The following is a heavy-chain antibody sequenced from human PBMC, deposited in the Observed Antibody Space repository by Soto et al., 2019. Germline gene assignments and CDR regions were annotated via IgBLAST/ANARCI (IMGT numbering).Heavy chain of an antibody. D-gene: IGHD3-9*01. Sequence: VQLVESGGGLVQPGGSLRLSCAASGFTVSSNYMSWVRQAPGKGLEWVSVIYSGGSTYYADSVKGRFTISRDNSKNTLYLQMNSLRAEDTAVYYCARGPLRYFDWSPGFDPWGQGTLVTVSS. V-gene: IGHV3-66*01. CDR1: GFTVSSNY. CDR3: ARGPLRYFDWSPGFDP. CDR2: IYSGGST. J-gene: IGHJ5*02.